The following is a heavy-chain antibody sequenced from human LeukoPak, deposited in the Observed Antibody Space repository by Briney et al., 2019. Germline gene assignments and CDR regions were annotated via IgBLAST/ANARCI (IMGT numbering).Heavy chain of an antibody. V-gene: IGHV3-21*04. CDR1: GFTFSSYS. CDR2: ISSCSSYI. Sequence: GGSLRLSCAASGFTFSSYSMNWVRQAPGKGLEWVSSISSCSSYIYYADSVKGRFTISRDNSKNTLYLQMISLRAEDTAVYYCAKDRGPGTTFYYYYYMDVWGKGTTVTVSS. CDR3: AKDRGPGTTFYYYYYMDV. J-gene: IGHJ6*03. D-gene: IGHD1-7*01.